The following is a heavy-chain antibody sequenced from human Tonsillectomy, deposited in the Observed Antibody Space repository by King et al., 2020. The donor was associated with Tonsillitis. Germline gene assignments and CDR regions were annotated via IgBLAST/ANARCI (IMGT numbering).Heavy chain of an antibody. CDR2: ISSNGGST. J-gene: IGHJ4*02. D-gene: IGHD3-10*01. Sequence: VQLVETGGGLVQPGGSLRLSCSASGFTFSSYAMHWVRQAPGKGLEYVSAISSNGGSTYYADSVKGRFTISRDNSKNTLYLQMSSLRAEDTAVYYFVKGGYGSGSYYNSFDYWGQGTLVTVS. V-gene: IGHV3-64D*06. CDR3: VKGGYGSGSYYNSFDY. CDR1: GFTFSSYA.